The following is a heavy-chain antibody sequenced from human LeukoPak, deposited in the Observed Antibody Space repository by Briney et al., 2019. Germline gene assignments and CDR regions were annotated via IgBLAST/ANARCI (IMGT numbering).Heavy chain of an antibody. CDR2: IWSDGSNK. J-gene: IGHJ4*02. V-gene: IGHV3-33*08. CDR1: GFTTHYW. Sequence: PGGSLRLSCTASGFTTHYWLNWVRQSPGKGLEWVAVIWSDGSNKYYADSVKGRFTISRDNSKKTLYLQMNSLRVEDTAVYYCVRASGSFDYWGQGTLVTVSS. CDR3: VRASGSFDY. D-gene: IGHD3-10*01.